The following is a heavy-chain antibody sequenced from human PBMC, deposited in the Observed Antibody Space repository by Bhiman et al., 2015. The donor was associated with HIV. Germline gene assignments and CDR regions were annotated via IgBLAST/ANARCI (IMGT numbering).Heavy chain of an antibody. CDR2: IYSGGST. J-gene: IGHJ4*02. D-gene: IGHD3-10*01. CDR3: AGVSGRFGQGPAPIDY. Sequence: EVRLVESGGGLIQPGGSLRLSCAASGFTVSSNYLSWVRQAPGKGLEWVSVIYSGGSTYYADSVKGRFTISRDNSQNTLYLQMNSLRAEDTAVYYCAGVSGRFGQGPAPIDYWGQGTLITVSS. V-gene: IGHV3-53*01. CDR1: GFTVSSNY.